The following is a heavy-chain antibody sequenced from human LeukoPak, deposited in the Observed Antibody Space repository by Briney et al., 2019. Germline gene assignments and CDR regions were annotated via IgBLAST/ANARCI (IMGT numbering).Heavy chain of an antibody. J-gene: IGHJ4*01. CDR1: GFTFSIYD. Sequence: PGGSLRLSCAASGFTFSIYDMSCVRQAPGKGLEWVSAISGSGCSTYYADSVKGRFTISRDNSKNTLYLQMNSLRAEDTAVYYCAKGIYGSGWSYFDYWGHGTLVTVSS. V-gene: IGHV3-23*01. D-gene: IGHD6-19*01. CDR3: AKGIYGSGWSYFDY. CDR2: ISGSGCST.